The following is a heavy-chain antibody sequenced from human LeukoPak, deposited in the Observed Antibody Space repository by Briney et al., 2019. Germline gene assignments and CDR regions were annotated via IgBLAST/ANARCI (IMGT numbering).Heavy chain of an antibody. V-gene: IGHV3-43*02. Sequence: PGGSLRLSCAASGFTFDDYAMRWVRQAPGKDLEWVSLISGDGGSTYYADSVKGRFTISRDNSKNSLYLQMNSLRTEDTALYYCAKDGTFSVTTVPFFDYWGQGTLVTVSS. J-gene: IGHJ4*02. CDR2: ISGDGGST. CDR3: AKDGTFSVTTVPFFDY. D-gene: IGHD4-17*01. CDR1: GFTFDDYA.